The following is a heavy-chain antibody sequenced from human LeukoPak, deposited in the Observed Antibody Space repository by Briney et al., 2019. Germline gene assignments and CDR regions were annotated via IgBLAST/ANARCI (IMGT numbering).Heavy chain of an antibody. D-gene: IGHD2-2*01. CDR3: ARDHPIVVVPAAMEYGDYAFDI. Sequence: ASVKVSCKASGYTFTSYGISWVRQAPGQGLEWMGWISAYNGNTNYAQKLQGRVTMTTDTSTSTAYMELRSPRSDDTAVYYCARDHPIVVVPAAMEYGDYAFDIWGQGTMVTVSS. V-gene: IGHV1-18*01. CDR1: GYTFTSYG. CDR2: ISAYNGNT. J-gene: IGHJ3*02.